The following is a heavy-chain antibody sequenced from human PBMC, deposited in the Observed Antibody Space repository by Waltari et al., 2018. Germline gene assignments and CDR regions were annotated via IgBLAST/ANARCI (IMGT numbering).Heavy chain of an antibody. CDR2: ISGSGDSK. D-gene: IGHD6-19*01. CDR1: GFTFISYA. Sequence: EVQLLESGGGLVQPGGSLRVSCAASGFTFISYAMTWVRQAPGKGREWVSGISGSGDSKYYADAVKGRFTISRDNSKNTLYMQMNSLGAEDTAVYYCATLYSSGSYYFDYWGQGTLVTVSS. CDR3: ATLYSSGSYYFDY. V-gene: IGHV3-23*01. J-gene: IGHJ4*02.